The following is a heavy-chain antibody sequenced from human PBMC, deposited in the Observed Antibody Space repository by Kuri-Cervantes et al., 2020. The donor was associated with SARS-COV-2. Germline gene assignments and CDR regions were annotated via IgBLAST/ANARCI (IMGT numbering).Heavy chain of an antibody. CDR2: IYYSGST. Sequence: LTLSCTVSGGSISSGDYYWSWIRQPPGKGLEWIGYIYYSGSTYYNPSLKSRVTISVDTSKNQFSLKLSSVTAADTAVYYCARAPSFDPWGQGTLVTVSS. V-gene: IGHV4-30-4*01. CDR3: ARAPSFDP. J-gene: IGHJ5*02. CDR1: GGSISSGDYY.